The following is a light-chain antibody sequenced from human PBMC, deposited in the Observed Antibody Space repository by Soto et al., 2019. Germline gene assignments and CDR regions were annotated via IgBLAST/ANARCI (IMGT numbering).Light chain of an antibody. CDR2: DAS. V-gene: IGKV3-11*01. J-gene: IGKJ1*01. CDR1: QSISTY. CDR3: QQYTNTNTPWM. Sequence: IELTQSPATLSFSPGDGATLSCRPSQSISTYLAWYQQKPGQAPRLLIYDASKRITGIPARFSGSGSGTDFTLIISGLQPDDSATYYCQQYTNTNTPWMFGQGTKV.